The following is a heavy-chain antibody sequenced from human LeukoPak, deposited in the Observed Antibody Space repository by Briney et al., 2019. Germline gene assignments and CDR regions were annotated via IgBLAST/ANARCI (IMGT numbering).Heavy chain of an antibody. V-gene: IGHV1-18*01. J-gene: IGHJ4*02. CDR3: ARDLDSWRTEGRYSYGFDY. D-gene: IGHD5-18*01. CDR1: GYTFTSYG. CDR2: ISAYNGNT. Sequence: GASVKVSCKASGYTFTSYGISWVRQAPGQGLEWMGWISAYNGNTNYAQKLQGRVTMTTDTSTSTAYMELRSLRSDDTAVYYCARDLDSWRTEGRYSYGFDYWGQGTLVTVSS.